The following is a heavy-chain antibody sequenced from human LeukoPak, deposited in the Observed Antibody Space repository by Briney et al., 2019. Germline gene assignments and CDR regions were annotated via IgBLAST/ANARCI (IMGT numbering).Heavy chain of an antibody. Sequence: GGSLRLSCAASGFTFSSYGMHWVRRAPGKGLEWVAVISYDGSNKYYADSVKGRFTISRDNSKNTLYLQMNSLRAEDTAVYYCAKDSGGLDIWGQGTMVTVSS. D-gene: IGHD2-15*01. CDR2: ISYDGSNK. J-gene: IGHJ3*02. V-gene: IGHV3-30*18. CDR3: AKDSGGLDI. CDR1: GFTFSSYG.